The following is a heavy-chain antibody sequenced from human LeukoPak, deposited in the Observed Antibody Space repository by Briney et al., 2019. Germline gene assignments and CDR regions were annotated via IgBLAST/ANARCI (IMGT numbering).Heavy chain of an antibody. Sequence: GGSLRLSCTASGFTFSTHSMHWVRQAPGKGPVWVSRINSDGSSTIYADAVMGGFHISRDNAKNTVSLQINSLRAEDTAVYYCAKVLGGLWPGIDYWGQGTVVTVSS. CDR2: INSDGSST. J-gene: IGHJ4*02. CDR1: GFTFSTHS. V-gene: IGHV3-74*01. D-gene: IGHD2-15*01. CDR3: AKVLGGLWPGIDY.